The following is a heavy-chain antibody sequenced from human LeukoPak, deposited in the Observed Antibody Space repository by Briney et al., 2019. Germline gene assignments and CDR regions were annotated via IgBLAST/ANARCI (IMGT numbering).Heavy chain of an antibody. D-gene: IGHD2-15*01. V-gene: IGHV4-4*07. CDR1: GGSISYYY. CDR2: IDGSGNT. J-gene: IGHJ4*02. CDR3: AREGCSGGVCYFDY. Sequence: SETLSLTCTVSGGSISYYYWTWIRQPAGKGLEWIGRIDGSGNTKYTPSLRSRVTLSIDTSGQQFSLKLSSVTAADTAVYFCAREGCSGGVCYFDYWGRGALVTVSS.